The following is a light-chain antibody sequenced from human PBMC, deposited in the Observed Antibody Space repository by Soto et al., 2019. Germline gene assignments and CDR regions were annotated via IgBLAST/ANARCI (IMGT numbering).Light chain of an antibody. V-gene: IGKV1-9*01. CDR2: APS. Sequence: DIQLTQSPSFLSASVGDRVTITCRASQGINDYLAWYQQKPGKAPKPLIYAPSTLQSEVPSRFSGSASGTEFTLAISNLQPEDFATYYCQQFNVYPLKFGGGTKVEIK. J-gene: IGKJ4*01. CDR1: QGINDY. CDR3: QQFNVYPLK.